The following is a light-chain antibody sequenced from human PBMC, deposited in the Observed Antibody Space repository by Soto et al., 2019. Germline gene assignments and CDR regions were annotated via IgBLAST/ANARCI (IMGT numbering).Light chain of an antibody. V-gene: IGKV3-20*01. J-gene: IGKJ2*03. CDR3: QQFDSSRVYS. Sequence: EIVLTQSPVTLSLSPGERATLSCRASQSVTSTYLAWYQQKPGQSPRLIIYGGSTRASGFPDRFSGDGSGRDFTLTVSRLEPEDSAVYYCHCQQFDSSRVYSFGQGTKLEI. CDR2: GGS. CDR1: QSVTSTY.